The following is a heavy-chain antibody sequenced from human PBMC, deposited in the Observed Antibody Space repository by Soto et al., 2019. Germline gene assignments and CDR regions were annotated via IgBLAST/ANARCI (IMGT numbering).Heavy chain of an antibody. D-gene: IGHD2-2*01. Sequence: SVKVSCKASGGTFSSYAISWVRQAPGQGLEWMGGIIPIFGTANYAQKFQGRVTITADESTSTAYMELSSLRSEDTAVYYCARSFRYCISTSCYSGQFDPWGQGTLVTVSS. J-gene: IGHJ5*02. CDR2: IIPIFGTA. CDR3: ARSFRYCISTSCYSGQFDP. CDR1: GGTFSSYA. V-gene: IGHV1-69*13.